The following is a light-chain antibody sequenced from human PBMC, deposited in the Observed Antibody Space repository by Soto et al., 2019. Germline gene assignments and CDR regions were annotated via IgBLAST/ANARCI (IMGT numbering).Light chain of an antibody. CDR3: QQSYSTLP. J-gene: IGKJ5*01. CDR1: QSISSY. V-gene: IGKV1-39*01. CDR2: AAS. Sequence: DIQMTQSPSSLSASVGDRFTITCRASQSISSYLNWYQQKPGKAPKLLIYAASSLQSGVPSRFSGSGSGTDFTLTISSLQPEDFATYYCQQSYSTLPFGQGTRLAI.